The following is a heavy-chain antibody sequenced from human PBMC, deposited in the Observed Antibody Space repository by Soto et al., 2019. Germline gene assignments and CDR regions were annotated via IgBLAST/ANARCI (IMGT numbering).Heavy chain of an antibody. CDR1: GFTFSDYW. D-gene: IGHD2-15*01. CDR3: AKGSGGSGRNWFDP. J-gene: IGHJ5*02. V-gene: IGHV3-23*01. CDR2: IRGSGGST. Sequence: QPGGSLRLSCAASGFTFSDYWMHWVRQAPGKGLEWVSAIRGSGGSTYYADSVKGRFTISRDNSKNTLYLQMNSLRAEDTAVYYCAKGSGGSGRNWFDPWGQGTLVTVSS.